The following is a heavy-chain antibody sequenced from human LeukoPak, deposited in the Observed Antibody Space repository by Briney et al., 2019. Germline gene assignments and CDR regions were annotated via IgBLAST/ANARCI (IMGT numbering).Heavy chain of an antibody. CDR3: ASSIAAAASLYFDY. Sequence: PSETLSLTCAVYGGSFSGYYWSWICQPPGKGLEWIGEINHSGSTNYNPSLKSRVTISVDTSKNQFSLKLSSVTAADTAVYYCASSIAAAASLYFDYWGQGTLVTVSS. CDR1: GGSFSGYY. D-gene: IGHD6-13*01. CDR2: INHSGST. J-gene: IGHJ4*02. V-gene: IGHV4-34*01.